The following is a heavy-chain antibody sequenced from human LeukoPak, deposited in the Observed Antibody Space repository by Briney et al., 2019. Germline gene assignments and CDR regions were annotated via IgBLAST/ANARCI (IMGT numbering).Heavy chain of an antibody. CDR2: IYYSGST. CDR3: ARDLVYYYDSSGYTQADAFDI. CDR1: GGSISSYY. J-gene: IGHJ3*02. D-gene: IGHD3-22*01. V-gene: IGHV4-59*01. Sequence: SETLSLTCTVSGGSISSYYWSWIRQPPGKGLEWIGYIYYSGSTNYNPSLKSRVTISVDTSKNQFSLKLSSVTAADTAVYYCARDLVYYYDSSGYTQADAFDIWGQGTMVTVSS.